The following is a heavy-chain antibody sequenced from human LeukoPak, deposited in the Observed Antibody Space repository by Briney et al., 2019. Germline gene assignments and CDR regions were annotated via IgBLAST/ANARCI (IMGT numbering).Heavy chain of an antibody. V-gene: IGHV4-4*07. CDR2: IYASGST. Sequence: SETLSITGTVSGGSISSYYWNWIRQPAGKGLEWIGRIYASGSTNYNPSLKSRVTMSVDTSKNQFSLKLSSVTAADAAVYYCARCDSSGYRYYFDYWGQGTLVTVSS. D-gene: IGHD3-22*01. J-gene: IGHJ4*02. CDR3: ARCDSSGYRYYFDY. CDR1: GGSISSYY.